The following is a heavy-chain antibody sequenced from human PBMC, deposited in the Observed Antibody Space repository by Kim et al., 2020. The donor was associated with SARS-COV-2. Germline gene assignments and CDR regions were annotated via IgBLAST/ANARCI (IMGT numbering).Heavy chain of an antibody. Sequence: SVKVSCKASGGTFSSYAISWVRQAPGQGLEWMGGIIPIFGTANYAQKFQGRVTITADESTSTAYMELSSLRSEDTSVYYCAREFTELNIPALSPVTYYGVDVWGQGTAVTVSS. J-gene: IGHJ6*02. CDR2: IIPIFGTA. D-gene: IGHD2-2*01. CDR3: AREFTELNIPALSPVTYYGVDV. V-gene: IGHV1-69*13. CDR1: GGTFSSYA.